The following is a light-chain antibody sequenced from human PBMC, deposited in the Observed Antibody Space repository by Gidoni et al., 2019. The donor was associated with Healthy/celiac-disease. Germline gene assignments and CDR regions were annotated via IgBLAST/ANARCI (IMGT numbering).Light chain of an antibody. V-gene: IGKV2-30*01. CDR1: QSLVYSDGNTY. J-gene: IGKJ1*01. CDR3: MQGTHWPLT. CDR2: KVS. Sequence: DVVMPQSPLSLPVTLGQPASISCRSSQSLVYSDGNTYLNWFQQRPGHSPRRLIYKVSNRDSGVPDRFSGSGSGTDFTLKISRVEAEDVGVYYCMQGTHWPLTFGQGTKVEIK.